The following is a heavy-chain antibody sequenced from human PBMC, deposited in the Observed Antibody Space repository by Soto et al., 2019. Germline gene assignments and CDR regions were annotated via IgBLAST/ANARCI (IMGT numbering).Heavy chain of an antibody. CDR1: GFTVSSNY. CDR3: ARYRELYGFDY. J-gene: IGHJ4*02. CDR2: IYSGGST. V-gene: IGHV3-53*01. Sequence: EVQLVESGGGLIQPGGSLRLSCAASGFTVSSNYMSWVRQAPGKGLEWVSVIYSGGSTYYADSVKGRFTISRDNSKNTLYLKMNILRAEDTAVYSCARYRELYGFDYWGQGTLVTVSS. D-gene: IGHD4-17*01.